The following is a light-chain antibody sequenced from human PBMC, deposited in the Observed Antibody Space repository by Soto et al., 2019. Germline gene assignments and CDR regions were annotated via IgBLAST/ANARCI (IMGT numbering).Light chain of an antibody. CDR2: GAS. CDR3: QQGGT. V-gene: IGKV3D-15*01. J-gene: IGKJ1*01. CDR1: QSVSSN. Sequence: EIVMTQSPATLSVSPGERATLSCRASQSVSSNLAWYQQKPGQAPRLLIYGASNRATGIPARFSGSGSGTDFTLTISSLEPEDFAVYYCQQGGTFGQGTKVEIK.